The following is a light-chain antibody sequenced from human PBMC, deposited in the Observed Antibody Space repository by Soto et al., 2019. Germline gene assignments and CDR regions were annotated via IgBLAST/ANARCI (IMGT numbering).Light chain of an antibody. CDR3: LSFTSSHIYV. CDR2: EVT. V-gene: IGLV2-14*03. J-gene: IGLJ1*01. CDR1: ASDVGGYNS. Sequence: QSVLTQPASVSGSPGQSITISCTGTASDVGGYNSVSWYQQHPGKAPKLMIYEVTDRPSGVSNRFSGSKSGNTASLTISGLQAEDEADIYCLSFTSSHIYVFGTGTKVTVL.